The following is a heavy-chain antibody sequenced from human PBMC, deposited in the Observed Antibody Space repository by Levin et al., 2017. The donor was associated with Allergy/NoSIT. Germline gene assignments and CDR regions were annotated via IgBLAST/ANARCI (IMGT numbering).Heavy chain of an antibody. Sequence: SCAASGFTFSSYGMHWVRQAPGKGLEWVAVISYDGSNKYYADSVKGRFTISRDNSKNTLYLQMNSLRAEDTAVYYCAKLGFNVQSPFDYWGQGTLVTVSS. CDR1: GFTFSSYG. CDR3: AKLGFNVQSPFDY. V-gene: IGHV3-30*18. CDR2: ISYDGSNK. J-gene: IGHJ4*02. D-gene: IGHD1-1*01.